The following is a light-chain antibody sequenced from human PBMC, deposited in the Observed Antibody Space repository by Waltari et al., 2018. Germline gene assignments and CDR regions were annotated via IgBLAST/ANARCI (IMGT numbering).Light chain of an antibody. V-gene: IGKV1-39*01. J-gene: IGKJ2*01. CDR1: QSIATR. CDR3: QQSSNLPYT. Sequence: DIQMTQSPSSLSASEGDRVTITCRASQSIATRLNWYQQKPGKAPKVLIFDASTLQTGVPSRFSGSASETHFTLTISSLQPEDSATYFCQQSSNLPYTFGQGTKLEIK. CDR2: DAS.